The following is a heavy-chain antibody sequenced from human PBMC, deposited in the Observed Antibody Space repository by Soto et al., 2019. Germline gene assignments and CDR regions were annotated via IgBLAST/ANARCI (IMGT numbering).Heavy chain of an antibody. J-gene: IGHJ6*02. CDR2: IIPIFGTA. CDR3: ARVTGSSSGSYYGMDV. D-gene: IGHD6-6*01. V-gene: IGHV1-69*01. CDR1: GGTFSSYA. Sequence: QVQLVQSGAEVKKPGSSVKVSCKASGGTFSSYAISWVRQAPGQGLEWMGGIIPIFGTANYAQKFQGRVTITADESTSTAYMELSSLRSEDTAVYYCARVTGSSSGSYYGMDVWGQGTTVTVSS.